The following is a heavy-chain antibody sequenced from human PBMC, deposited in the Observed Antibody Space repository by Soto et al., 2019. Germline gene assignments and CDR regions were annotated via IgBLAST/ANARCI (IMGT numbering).Heavy chain of an antibody. V-gene: IGHV1-69*02. CDR2: IIPILGIA. CDR3: ARAYDFCFDP. J-gene: IGHJ5*02. D-gene: IGHD3-3*01. Sequence: QVQLVQSGAEVKKPGSSVKVSCKASGGTFSSYTISWVRQAPGQGLEWMGRIIPILGIANYAQKFQGRVTITADKSTSTAYMELSSLRSEDTAMYYCARAYDFCFDPWGQGTLVTVSS. CDR1: GGTFSSYT.